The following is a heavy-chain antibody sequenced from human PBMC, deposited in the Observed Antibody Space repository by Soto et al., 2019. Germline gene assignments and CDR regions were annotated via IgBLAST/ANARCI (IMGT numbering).Heavy chain of an antibody. Sequence: PSETLSLTCAVYGGSFSGYYWSWIRQPPGKGPEWIGEINHSGSTNYNPSLKSRVTISVDTSKNQFSLKLSSVTAADTAVYYCARARGYCSSTSCYGAYYYYYMDVWGKGTTVT. CDR1: GGSFSGYY. V-gene: IGHV4-34*01. D-gene: IGHD2-2*03. J-gene: IGHJ6*03. CDR3: ARARGYCSSTSCYGAYYYYYMDV. CDR2: INHSGST.